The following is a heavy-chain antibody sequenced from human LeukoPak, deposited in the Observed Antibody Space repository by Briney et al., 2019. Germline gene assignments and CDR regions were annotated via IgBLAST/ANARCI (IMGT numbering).Heavy chain of an antibody. CDR1: GGSFSGYY. D-gene: IGHD5-24*01. CDR2: INHSGST. Sequence: SETLSLTYAVYGGSFSGYYWGWIRQPPGKGLEWIGEINHSGSTNYNPSLKSRVTISVDTSKNQFSLKLSSVTAADTAVYYCARTEERRDGYNGLDYWGQGTLVTVSS. V-gene: IGHV4-34*01. J-gene: IGHJ4*02. CDR3: ARTEERRDGYNGLDY.